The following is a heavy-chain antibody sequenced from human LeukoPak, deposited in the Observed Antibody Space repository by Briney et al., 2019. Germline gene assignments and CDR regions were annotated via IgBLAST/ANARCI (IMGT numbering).Heavy chain of an antibody. CDR1: GYTFTGYY. CDR2: INPNSGGT. D-gene: IGHD3-16*02. CDR3: ARVRLGELSEFDY. V-gene: IGHV1-2*02. J-gene: IGHJ4*02. Sequence: GASVKVSCKASGYTFTGYYMHWVRQAPGQGLEWMGWINPNSGGTNYAQKFQGRVAMTRDTSISTAYMELSRLRSDDTAVYYCARVRLGELSEFDYWGQGTLVTVSS.